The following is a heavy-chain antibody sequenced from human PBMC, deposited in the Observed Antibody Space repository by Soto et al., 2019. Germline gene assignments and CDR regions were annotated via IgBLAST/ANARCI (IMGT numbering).Heavy chain of an antibody. V-gene: IGHV4-4*02. J-gene: IGHJ5*02. CDR1: GGSISSSNW. Sequence: SETLSLTCAVSGGSISSSNWWSWVRQPPGKGLEWIGEIYHSGSTNYNASLQSRVTISVDKSKNQFSLKLSSVTAADTAVYHCARVRLERYYSGGWFDTWGQGVLVTV. CDR2: IYHSGST. D-gene: IGHD3-10*01. CDR3: ARVRLERYYSGGWFDT.